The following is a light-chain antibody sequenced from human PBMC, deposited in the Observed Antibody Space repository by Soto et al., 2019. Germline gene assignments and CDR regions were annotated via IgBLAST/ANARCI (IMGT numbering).Light chain of an antibody. CDR2: NND. Sequence: QSVLTQPPSASGTPRQRVTISCSGSSSNIGTYTVNWYQQFPGTAPKLLIYNNDQRPSGVPDRFSGFKYGTAASLAISGLQSEDEAEYYCAAWDDSLSGLYVFGTGTKVT. CDR1: SSNIGTYT. V-gene: IGLV1-44*01. J-gene: IGLJ1*01. CDR3: AAWDDSLSGLYV.